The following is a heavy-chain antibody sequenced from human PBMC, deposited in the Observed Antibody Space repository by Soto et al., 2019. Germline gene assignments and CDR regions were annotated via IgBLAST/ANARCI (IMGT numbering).Heavy chain of an antibody. D-gene: IGHD4-17*01. CDR2: LSGGGGST. CDR3: AKTPRATTVVTRYWYFDL. J-gene: IGHJ2*01. CDR1: GFTFGAFA. Sequence: GGSLRLSCAASGFTFGAFAMAWVRQRPGNGLEWVSSLSGGGGSTYYNNPVRGRFTISRDNSNSTLFLQMNNLRAEDTAVYFCAKTPRATTVVTRYWYFDLWGRGTLVTVSS. V-gene: IGHV3-23*01.